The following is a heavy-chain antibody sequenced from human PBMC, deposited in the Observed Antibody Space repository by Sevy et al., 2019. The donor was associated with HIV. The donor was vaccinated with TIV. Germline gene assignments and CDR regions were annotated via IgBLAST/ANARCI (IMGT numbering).Heavy chain of an antibody. J-gene: IGHJ6*02. CDR1: GFTFSSYS. Sequence: GGSLRLSCAASGFTFSSYSMNWVRQAPGKGLEWVASISSSSSYIYYADSVKGRFTISRDNAKNSLYLQMNSLRAEDTGVYYCASEGLTPVYELGMDVWGQGTTVTVSS. D-gene: IGHD1-20*01. CDR2: ISSSSSYI. V-gene: IGHV3-21*01. CDR3: ASEGLTPVYELGMDV.